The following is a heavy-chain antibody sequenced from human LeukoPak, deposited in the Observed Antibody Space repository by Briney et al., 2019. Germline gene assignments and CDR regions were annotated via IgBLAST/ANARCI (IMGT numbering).Heavy chain of an antibody. Sequence: SETLSLTCTVSGGSISSSSYYWGWIRQPPGKGLEWIGSIYYSGSTYYTPSLKSRVTISVDTSKNQFALKLSSVPAADTAVYYCARPSLYYYGSSGYYSYYFDYWGQGTLVTVSS. D-gene: IGHD3-22*01. CDR1: GGSISSSSYY. J-gene: IGHJ4*02. CDR3: ARPSLYYYGSSGYYSYYFDY. V-gene: IGHV4-39*01. CDR2: IYYSGST.